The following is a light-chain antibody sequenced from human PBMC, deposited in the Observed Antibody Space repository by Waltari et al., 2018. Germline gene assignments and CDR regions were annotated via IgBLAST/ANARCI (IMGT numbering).Light chain of an antibody. Sequence: SSELTQDPAVSVALGQTVRVTCQGDSLRNYYASWYQQKPGQAPILVIFGQNSRPAGIPARCSGSSSGNTASLIITGAQAEDEADYYCNSRDSTGKLYVFGAGTKVTVL. CDR3: NSRDSTGKLYV. CDR2: GQN. CDR1: SLRNYY. V-gene: IGLV3-19*01. J-gene: IGLJ1*01.